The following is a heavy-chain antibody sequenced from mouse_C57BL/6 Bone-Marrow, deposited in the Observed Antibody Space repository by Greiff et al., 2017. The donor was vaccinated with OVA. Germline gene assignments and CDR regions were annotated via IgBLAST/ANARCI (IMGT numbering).Heavy chain of an antibody. J-gene: IGHJ3*01. CDR3: ARKGDYYGSSPWFAY. D-gene: IGHD1-1*01. CDR2: IYPRSDNT. CDR1: GYTFTSYG. Sequence: VKLVESGAELARPGASVKLSCKASGYTFTSYGISWVKQRTGQGLEWIGEIYPRSDNTYYNEKFKGKATLTADKSSSTAYMELRSLTSEDSAVYFCARKGDYYGSSPWFAYWGQGTLVTVSA. V-gene: IGHV1-81*01.